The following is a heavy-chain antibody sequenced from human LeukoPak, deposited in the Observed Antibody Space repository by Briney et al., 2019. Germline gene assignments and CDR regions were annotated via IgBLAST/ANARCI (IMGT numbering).Heavy chain of an antibody. V-gene: IGHV3-33*01. D-gene: IGHD3-22*01. Sequence: GGSLRLSCAASGFTFSSYGMHWVRQAPGKGLEWVAVIWYDGSNKYYADSVKGRFTISRDNSKDTLYLQMNSLRAEDTAVYYCAREYTYYYDSSDYHYYYYYGMDVWGQGTTVTVSS. CDR1: GFTFSSYG. CDR2: IWYDGSNK. J-gene: IGHJ6*02. CDR3: AREYTYYYDSSDYHYYYYYGMDV.